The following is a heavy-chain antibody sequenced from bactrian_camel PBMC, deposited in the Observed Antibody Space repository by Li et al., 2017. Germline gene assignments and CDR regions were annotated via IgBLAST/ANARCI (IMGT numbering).Heavy chain of an antibody. CDR2: ISSDNVTA. J-gene: IGHJ6*01. Sequence: VQLVESGGGSVQAGGSLRLSCELSGYKFSSYCMAWFRQVPGKERDRVARISSDNVTAYDDSVKGRFTISKDAKNTLYLQMDNLNPEDTAMYFCAFDYPRDGASWKPTGTDSGYWGQGTQVTVS. CDR3: AFDYPRDGASWKPTGTDSGY. V-gene: IGHV3S6*01. CDR1: GYKFSSYC. D-gene: IGHD2*01.